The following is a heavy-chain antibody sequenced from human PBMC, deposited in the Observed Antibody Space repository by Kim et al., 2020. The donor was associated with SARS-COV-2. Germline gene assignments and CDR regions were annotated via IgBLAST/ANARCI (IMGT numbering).Heavy chain of an antibody. Sequence: GGSLRLSCEASGFTFTDYWMSWLRQAPGKGLEWVANINLDGSKTYFVDSVKGRFTISRDNTKNSLYLQMNSLRADDTAVYYCAGGRSGENMWGQGSLVTVAS. J-gene: IGHJ4*02. CDR2: INLDGSKT. CDR1: GFTFTDYW. CDR3: AGGRSGENM. D-gene: IGHD3-10*01. V-gene: IGHV3-7*04.